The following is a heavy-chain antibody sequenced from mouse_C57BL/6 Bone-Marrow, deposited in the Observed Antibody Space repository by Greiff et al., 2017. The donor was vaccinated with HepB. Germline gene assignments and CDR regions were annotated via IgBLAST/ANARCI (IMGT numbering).Heavy chain of an antibody. D-gene: IGHD4-1*01. CDR3: ARYTGDFDY. CDR1: GFTFTDYY. Sequence: EVNVVESGGGLVQPGGSLSLSCAASGFTFTDYYMSWVRQPPGKALEWLGFIRNKANGYTTEYSASVKGRFTISRDNSQSILYLQMNALRAEDSATYYCARYTGDFDYWGQGTTLTVSS. J-gene: IGHJ2*01. CDR2: IRNKANGYTT. V-gene: IGHV7-3*01.